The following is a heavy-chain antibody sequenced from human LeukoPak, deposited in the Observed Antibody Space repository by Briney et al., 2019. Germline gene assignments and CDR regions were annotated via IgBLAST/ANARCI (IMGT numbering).Heavy chain of an antibody. J-gene: IGHJ5*02. CDR1: GFTFSSYA. CDR3: AKASLGQLARYNWFDP. D-gene: IGHD6-13*01. V-gene: IGHV3-23*01. CDR2: ISGSGGST. Sequence: GGSLRLSCAASGFTFSSYAMSWVRQAPGKGLEWVSAISGSGGSTYYADSVKGRFTISRDDSKNTLYLQMNSLRAEDTAVYYCAKASLGQLARYNWFDPWGQGTLVTVSS.